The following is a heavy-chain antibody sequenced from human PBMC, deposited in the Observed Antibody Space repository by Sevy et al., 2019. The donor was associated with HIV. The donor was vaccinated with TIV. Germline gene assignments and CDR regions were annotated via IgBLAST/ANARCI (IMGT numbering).Heavy chain of an antibody. CDR1: GGSITSSGHY. V-gene: IGHV4-39*01. CDR3: ARVAGGENYDYGIDV. CDR2: VYYVGNS. D-gene: IGHD2-21*01. Sequence: SETLSLTCTVSGGSITSSGHYWGWIRQSPGKGLEWIGAVYYVGNSYANPSLTSRVTISADTSKNLFSPSLTSLTAADTAIYYCARVAGGENYDYGIDVWGLGTSVTVSS. J-gene: IGHJ6*02.